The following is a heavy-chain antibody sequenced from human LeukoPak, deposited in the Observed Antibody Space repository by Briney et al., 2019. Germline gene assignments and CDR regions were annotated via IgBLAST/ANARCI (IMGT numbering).Heavy chain of an antibody. D-gene: IGHD3-22*01. CDR3: ATYYYYDSSQYYFDY. CDR1: GFTFSSYS. V-gene: IGHV3-21*01. J-gene: IGHJ4*02. Sequence: GSLRLSCAASGFTFSSYSMNWVRQAPGKGLEWVSSISSSSSHIYYADSVKGRFTISRDNAKNSLFLQMNSLRAEDTAVYYCATYYYYDSSQYYFDYWGQGTLVTVSS. CDR2: ISSSSSHI.